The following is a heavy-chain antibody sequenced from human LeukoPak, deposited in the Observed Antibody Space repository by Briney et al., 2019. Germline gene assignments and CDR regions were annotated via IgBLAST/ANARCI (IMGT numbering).Heavy chain of an antibody. CDR3: VRLLDIDY. CDR2: ISRDGATT. CDR1: GFTFRNYW. V-gene: IGHV3-74*01. Sequence: TGGSLRLSCAASGFTFRNYWMHWVRHAPGKGLVWVSRISRDGATTHYAGSVKGRFTISRDNAKNMVYLQMDSLSAEDTAVYYCVRLLDIDYWGQGTLVTVSS. J-gene: IGHJ4*02. D-gene: IGHD1-1*01.